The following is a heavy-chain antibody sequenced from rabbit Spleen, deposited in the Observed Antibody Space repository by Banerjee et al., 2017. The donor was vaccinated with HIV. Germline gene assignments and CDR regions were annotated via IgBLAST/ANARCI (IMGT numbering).Heavy chain of an antibody. CDR3: ARWTAIVGYGCFDL. J-gene: IGHJ4*01. CDR1: GIDFSSYYW. Sequence: QSLEESGGALVKPGASLTLTCTASGIDFSSYYWMCWVRQAPEKGLEMIACIYTAGGDRWFADWVNSRFTISRDTSLSTVDLTMTSLTAADTATYFCARWTAIVGYGCFDLWGQGTLVTVS. V-gene: IGHV1S43*01. D-gene: IGHD6-1*01. CDR2: IYTAGGDR.